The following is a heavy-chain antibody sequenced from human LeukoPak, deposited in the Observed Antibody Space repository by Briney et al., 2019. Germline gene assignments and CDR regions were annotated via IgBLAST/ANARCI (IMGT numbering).Heavy chain of an antibody. CDR1: GFTFSGYG. Sequence: PGRSLRLSCAASGFTFSGYGMHWVRQAPGKGLEWVAIISYDAINKYYADSVKGRFTISRDNSKNTVYLQMNSLRAEDTAVYYCAKDSYNRGWHFDYWGQGTLVTVSS. CDR3: AKDSYNRGWHFDY. D-gene: IGHD6-19*01. V-gene: IGHV3-30*18. CDR2: ISYDAINK. J-gene: IGHJ4*02.